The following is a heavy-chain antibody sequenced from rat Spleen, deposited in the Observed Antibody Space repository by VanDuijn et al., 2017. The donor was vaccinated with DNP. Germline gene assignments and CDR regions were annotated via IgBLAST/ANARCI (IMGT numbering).Heavy chain of an antibody. CDR3: ARSVITMMVIIPFAY. V-gene: IGHV3-3*01. CDR2: INTAGST. J-gene: IGHJ3*01. Sequence: EVQLQESGPGLVKPSQSLSLTCSVTGYSITSSYRWNWIRKFPGNKLEWMGYINTAGSTNYNPSLKSRISITRDTSKNQFFLQLNSVTAEDTATYYCARSVITMMVIIPFAYWGQGTLVTVSS. D-gene: IGHD1-12*03. CDR1: GYSITSSYR.